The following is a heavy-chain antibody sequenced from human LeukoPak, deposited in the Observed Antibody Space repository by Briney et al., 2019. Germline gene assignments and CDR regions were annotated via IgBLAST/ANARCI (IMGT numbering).Heavy chain of an antibody. Sequence: GGSLRLSCAASGFTFKNSAMNWVRQAPGKGPEGVAVIRSSGRTTDYADSVKGRFTISRDNSNNTLFLQMIRLRAEDTAVYYCAKPPENVVGTSPFYFDSWGQGTLVTVSS. CDR2: IRSSGRTT. J-gene: IGHJ4*02. CDR1: GFTFKNSA. D-gene: IGHD1-26*01. CDR3: AKPPENVVGTSPFYFDS. V-gene: IGHV3-23*01.